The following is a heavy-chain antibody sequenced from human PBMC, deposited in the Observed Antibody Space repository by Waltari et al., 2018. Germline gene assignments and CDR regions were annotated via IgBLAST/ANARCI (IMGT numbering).Heavy chain of an antibody. V-gene: IGHV3-74*01. Sequence: EVQLVESGGGLVQPGGSLRLSCAASGFTFSSYWMHWVRQAPGKGLVWVSRINSDGSSTSYVDSVKGRFTISRDNAKNTLYLQMNSLRAEDTAVYYCASYMTTVPLRAFDIWGQGTMVTVSS. D-gene: IGHD4-17*01. CDR1: GFTFSSYW. CDR3: ASYMTTVPLRAFDI. J-gene: IGHJ3*02. CDR2: INSDGSST.